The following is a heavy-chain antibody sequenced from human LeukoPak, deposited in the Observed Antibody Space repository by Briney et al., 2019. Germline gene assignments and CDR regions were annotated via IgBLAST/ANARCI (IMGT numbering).Heavy chain of an antibody. CDR2: ISGSGGST. V-gene: IGHV3-23*01. Sequence: GGSLRLSCAAPGFTFSSYAMSWVRQAPGKGLEWVSAISGSGGSTYYADSVKGRFTISRDNSKNALYLQMNSLRAEDTAAYYCAKAFHPHYYYYGMDVWGQGTTVTVSS. CDR3: AKAFHPHYYYYGMDV. J-gene: IGHJ6*02. CDR1: GFTFSSYA.